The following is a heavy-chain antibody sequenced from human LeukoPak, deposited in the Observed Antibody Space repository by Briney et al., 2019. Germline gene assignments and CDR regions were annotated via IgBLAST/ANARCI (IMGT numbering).Heavy chain of an antibody. CDR1: GFTFSSYW. D-gene: IGHD2-15*01. CDR3: ARDCSGGSCYSDAFDI. Sequence: PGGSLRLSCAASGFTFSSYWMSWVRQAPGKVLEWVANIKQDVSEKYYVDSVKGRFTISRDNAKNSLYLQMNSLRAEDTAVYYCARDCSGGSCYSDAFDIWGQGTMVTVSS. CDR2: IKQDVSEK. J-gene: IGHJ3*02. V-gene: IGHV3-7*01.